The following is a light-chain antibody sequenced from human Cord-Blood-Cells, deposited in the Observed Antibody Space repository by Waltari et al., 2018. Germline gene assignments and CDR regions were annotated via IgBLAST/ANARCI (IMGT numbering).Light chain of an antibody. J-gene: IGLJ3*02. Sequence: QSALTQPASVSGSPGQSITISCTGTSSDVGGYNYVSSYQQHPGKAPKLMIYDVSKRPSGVSNRFSGSKSGSTASLTISGLQAEDEADYYCSSYTSSSTWVFGGGTKLTVL. CDR2: DVS. V-gene: IGLV2-14*01. CDR1: SSDVGGYNY. CDR3: SSYTSSSTWV.